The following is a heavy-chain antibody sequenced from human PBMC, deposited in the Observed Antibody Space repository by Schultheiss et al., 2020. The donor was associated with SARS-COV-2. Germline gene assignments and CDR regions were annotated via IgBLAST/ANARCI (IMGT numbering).Heavy chain of an antibody. CDR3: ARDVCGRRYYYGMDV. V-gene: IGHV4-34*09. D-gene: IGHD2-21*01. CDR1: GGSFSGYY. CDR2: IYYSGST. J-gene: IGHJ6*02. Sequence: SETLSLTCAVYGGSFSGYYWSWIRQPPGKGLEWIGYIYYSGSTYYNPSLTSRVTISVDTSKNQFSLKLSSVTAADTAVYYCARDVCGRRYYYGMDVWGQGTTVTVSS.